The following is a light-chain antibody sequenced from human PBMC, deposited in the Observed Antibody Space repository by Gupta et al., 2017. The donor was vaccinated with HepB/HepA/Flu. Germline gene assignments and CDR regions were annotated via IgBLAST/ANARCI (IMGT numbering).Light chain of an antibody. V-gene: IGLV1-47*01. CDR2: RNN. J-gene: IGLJ3*02. CDR3: AAWDDSRSGRV. CDR1: SSNIGSNY. Sequence: QSVLTQPPAASGPPGQRVPISCSGRSSNIGSNYVYWYQQLPGTAPKLLIYRNNQRPSGVPDRFSGSKSGTSASLAISGLRSEDEADYYCAAWDDSRSGRVFGGGTKLTVL.